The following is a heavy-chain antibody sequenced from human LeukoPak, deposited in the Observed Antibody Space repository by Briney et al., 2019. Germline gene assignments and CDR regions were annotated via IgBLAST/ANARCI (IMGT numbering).Heavy chain of an antibody. CDR2: IRGDGGST. CDR1: GFTFDDYA. J-gene: IGHJ4*02. V-gene: IGHV3-43*02. CDR3: AKDSCSSTSCYVEY. D-gene: IGHD2-2*01. Sequence: GGSLRLSCAASGFTFDDYAMHWVRQAPGKGLEWVSLIRGDGGSTYHAESVKGRFTVSRDNSKNSLYVQMNSLRTEDTALYYCAKDSCSSTSCYVEYWGQGTLVTVPS.